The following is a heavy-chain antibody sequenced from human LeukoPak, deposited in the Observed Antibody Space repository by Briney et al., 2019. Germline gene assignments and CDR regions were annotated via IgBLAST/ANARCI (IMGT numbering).Heavy chain of an antibody. D-gene: IGHD3-3*01. J-gene: IGHJ3*02. CDR1: GFTVSSNY. CDR2: IYSGGST. CDR3: ASEYYDFWTGSPDAFDI. V-gene: IGHV3-66*02. Sequence: GGSLRLSCAASGFTVSSNYMSWVRQAPGKGLEWVSVIYSGGSTYYADSVKGRFTISRDNSKNTLYLQTNSLRAEDTAVYYCASEYYDFWTGSPDAFDIWGQGTMVTVSS.